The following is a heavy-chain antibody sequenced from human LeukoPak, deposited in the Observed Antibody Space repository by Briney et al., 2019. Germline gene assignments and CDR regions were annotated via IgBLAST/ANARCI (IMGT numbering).Heavy chain of an antibody. J-gene: IGHJ4*02. CDR2: INTNSGGT. V-gene: IGHV1-2*02. CDR1: GYTFTGYY. D-gene: IGHD3-3*01. CDR3: ARPLYDFWSGYYD. Sequence: SVKVSCKASGYTFTGYYMHWVRQAPGQGLEWMGWINTNSGGTNYARKFQGRVTMTRDTSISTAYMELSRLRSDDTAVYYCARPLYDFWSGYYDWGQGTLVTVSS.